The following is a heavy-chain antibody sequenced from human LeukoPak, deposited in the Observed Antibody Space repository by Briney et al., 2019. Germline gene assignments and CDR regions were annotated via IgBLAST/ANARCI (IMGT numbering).Heavy chain of an antibody. V-gene: IGHV3-20*04. J-gene: IGHJ3*02. Sequence: GGSLRLPCAASGFTFGDYGMSWVRQAPGKGLEWVSGINWNGGSTGYADSVKGRFTISRDNAKNSLYLQMNSLRAEDTALYYCARAHLRASAFDIWGQGTMVTVSS. D-gene: IGHD4-17*01. CDR1: GFTFGDYG. CDR3: ARAHLRASAFDI. CDR2: INWNGGST.